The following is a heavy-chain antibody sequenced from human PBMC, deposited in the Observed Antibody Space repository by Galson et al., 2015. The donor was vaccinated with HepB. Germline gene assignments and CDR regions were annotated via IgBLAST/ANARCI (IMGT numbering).Heavy chain of an antibody. CDR3: ARDQAGYSPDFDY. J-gene: IGHJ4*02. Sequence: SLRLSCAASGFTFSSYWMHWVRQAPGKGLVWVSRISSDESSTSYADSVKGRFTISRDNAKNTLYLQMNSLRAEDTAVYYCARDQAGYSPDFDYWGQGTLVTVSS. CDR2: ISSDESST. V-gene: IGHV3-74*01. CDR1: GFTFSSYW. D-gene: IGHD5-18*01.